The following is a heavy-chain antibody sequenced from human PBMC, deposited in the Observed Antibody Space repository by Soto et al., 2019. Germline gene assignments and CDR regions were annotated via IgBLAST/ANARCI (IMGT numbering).Heavy chain of an antibody. D-gene: IGHD6-13*01. V-gene: IGHV3-23*01. CDR2: ISDSGGST. J-gene: IGHJ4*02. CDR3: AKPGYSSSWYRNFDC. CDR1: GFSVSSYA. Sequence: GGSLRLSCAASGFSVSSYAMSWVRQAPGKGLEWVSGISDSGGSTYYADSVKGRFTISRDNSKNTLYLQMSNLRAEDTAVYSCAKPGYSSSWYRNFDCWGQGALVTVSS.